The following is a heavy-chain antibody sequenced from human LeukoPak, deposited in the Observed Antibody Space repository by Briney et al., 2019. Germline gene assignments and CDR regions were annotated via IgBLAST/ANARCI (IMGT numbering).Heavy chain of an antibody. CDR1: GGSISSYY. Sequence: SETLSLTCTVSGGSISSYYWSWIRQPPGKGLEWIGYIYYSGSTNYNPSLKSRVTISVDTSKNQFSLKLSSVTAADTAVYYCARDVGYYDILTGYYSGHYFDYWGQGTLVTVSS. V-gene: IGHV4-59*12. J-gene: IGHJ4*02. CDR2: IYYSGST. D-gene: IGHD3-9*01. CDR3: ARDVGYYDILTGYYSGHYFDY.